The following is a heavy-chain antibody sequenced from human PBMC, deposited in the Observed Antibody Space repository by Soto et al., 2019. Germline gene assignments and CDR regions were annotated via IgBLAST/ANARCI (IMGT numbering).Heavy chain of an antibody. CDR3: AKVAQGSSLSTDHGMDA. D-gene: IGHD2-15*01. V-gene: IGHV3-30*18. CDR2: ISYDGRSK. CDR1: GFPFSSYG. Sequence: PGGSLRLSCAASGFPFSSYGMHWVRQAPGKGLEWVAVISYDGRSKYYADSVKGRFTGSRDNSKNTLYLQMNSLRGEDMAVYYCAKVAQGSSLSTDHGMDAWGQGTTVTVSS. J-gene: IGHJ6*02.